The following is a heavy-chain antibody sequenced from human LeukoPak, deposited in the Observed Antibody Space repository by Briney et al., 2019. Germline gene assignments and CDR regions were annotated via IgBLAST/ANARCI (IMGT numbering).Heavy chain of an antibody. J-gene: IGHJ6*04. D-gene: IGHD3-10*02. Sequence: LSGGSLRLSCAASGFTFSNYWMSWVRQAPGKGLEWVANIKEDGSEKYYVDSVKGRFTISRDNARNSLYLQMNSLRAEDTAVYYCAELGITMIGGVWGKGTTVTISS. CDR1: GFTFSNYW. CDR3: AELGITMIGGV. V-gene: IGHV3-7*01. CDR2: IKEDGSEK.